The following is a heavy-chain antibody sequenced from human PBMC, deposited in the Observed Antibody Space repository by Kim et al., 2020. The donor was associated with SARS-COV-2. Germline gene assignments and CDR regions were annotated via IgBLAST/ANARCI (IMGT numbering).Heavy chain of an antibody. V-gene: IGHV3-23*01. CDR3: AQGLRSLDF. J-gene: IGHJ4*02. Sequence: TYYADSVRGRFNISRDNSKNTFFLQMNSLRAEDTALYYCAQGLRSLDFRGQGTLVTVSS. D-gene: IGHD3-3*01. CDR2: T.